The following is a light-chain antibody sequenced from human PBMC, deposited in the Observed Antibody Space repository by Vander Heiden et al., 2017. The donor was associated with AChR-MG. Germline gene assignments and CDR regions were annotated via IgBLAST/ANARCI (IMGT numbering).Light chain of an antibody. CDR2: KAS. Sequence: DIQMTQSPSTLSASVGDRVTITCRASQSLTTWLAWYQQKPGKAPKLLIYKASSLQSGVPSRFSGSGSGTDFTLTISSLQPDDFATYYCQQYTSYPWTFRQGTKVEIK. CDR3: QQYTSYPWT. J-gene: IGKJ1*01. CDR1: QSLTTW. V-gene: IGKV1-5*03.